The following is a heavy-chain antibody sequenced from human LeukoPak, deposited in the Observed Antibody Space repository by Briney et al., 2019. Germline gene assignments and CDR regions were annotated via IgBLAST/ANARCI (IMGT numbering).Heavy chain of an antibody. CDR1: GFTFSSYA. D-gene: IGHD3-22*01. Sequence: GGSLRLSCAASGFTFSSYAMSWVRQAPGKGLEWVSGISGSGATIFYADSVTGRFTISRDNSKNTLYLQMSSLRAEDTALYYCAKSPGPYYYGYYFDFWGQGTLVAVSS. CDR3: AKSPGPYYYGYYFDF. J-gene: IGHJ4*02. V-gene: IGHV3-23*01. CDR2: ISGSGATI.